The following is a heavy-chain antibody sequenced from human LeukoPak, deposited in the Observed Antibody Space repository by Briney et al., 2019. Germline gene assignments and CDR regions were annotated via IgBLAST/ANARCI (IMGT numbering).Heavy chain of an antibody. CDR2: ISGSGGST. J-gene: IGHJ4*02. CDR1: GFTFSSYA. D-gene: IGHD6-13*01. V-gene: IGHV3-23*01. CDR3: AKGTTAAAGPFYFDY. Sequence: PGGSLRLSCAASGFTFSSYAMSWVRQAPGKGLEWVSSISGSGGSTYYADSVKGRFTISRDNSKNTVLLQMDSLRIEDSAVYYCAKGTTAAAGPFYFDYWGQGILITVSS.